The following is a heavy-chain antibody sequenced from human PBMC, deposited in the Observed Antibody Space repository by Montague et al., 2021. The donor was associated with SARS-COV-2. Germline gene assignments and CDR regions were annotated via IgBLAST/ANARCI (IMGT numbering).Heavy chain of an antibody. CDR1: GDSVSSNSAA. Sequence: CAISGDSVSSNSAAWNWIRQSPSRGLEWLGRTYYRSKWYNDYAVSVKSRITINPDTSKNQFSLQLNSVTPEDTAVYYCARDGGVYSSSWYFGSFDYWGQGTLVTVSS. J-gene: IGHJ4*02. D-gene: IGHD6-13*01. CDR3: ARDGGVYSSSWYFGSFDY. V-gene: IGHV6-1*01. CDR2: TYYRSKWYN.